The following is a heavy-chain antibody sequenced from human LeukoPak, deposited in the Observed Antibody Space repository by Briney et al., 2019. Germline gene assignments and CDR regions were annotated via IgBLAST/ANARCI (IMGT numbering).Heavy chain of an antibody. CDR2: IKQDGSEK. Sequence: PGGSLRLSCAASGFTFSSYWMSWVRQAPGKGLEWVANIKQDGSEKYYVDSVKGRLTISRDNAKNSLYLQMNSLRAEDTAVYYCARDLRIAVASYWGRGTLVTVSS. V-gene: IGHV3-7*01. CDR1: GFTFSSYW. CDR3: ARDLRIAVASY. J-gene: IGHJ4*02. D-gene: IGHD6-19*01.